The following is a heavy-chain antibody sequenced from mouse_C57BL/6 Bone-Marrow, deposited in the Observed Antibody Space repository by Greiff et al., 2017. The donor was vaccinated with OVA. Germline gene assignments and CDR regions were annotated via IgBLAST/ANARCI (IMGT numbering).Heavy chain of an antibody. CDR3: ARDGYYGSSPDY. CDR1: GYTFTDYY. Sequence: EVQLQQSGPELVKPGASVKISCKASGYTFTDYYMNWVKQSHGKSLEWIGDINPNNGGTSYNQKFKGKATLTVDKSSSTAYMELRSLTSEDSAVYYCARDGYYGSSPDYWGQGTTLTVSS. J-gene: IGHJ2*01. CDR2: INPNNGGT. D-gene: IGHD1-1*01. V-gene: IGHV1-26*01.